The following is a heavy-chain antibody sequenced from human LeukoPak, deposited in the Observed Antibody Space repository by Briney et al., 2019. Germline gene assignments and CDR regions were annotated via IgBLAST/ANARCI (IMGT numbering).Heavy chain of an antibody. J-gene: IGHJ4*02. CDR2: IYPGDSDT. CDR1: GYSFTSYW. V-gene: IGHV5-51*01. D-gene: IGHD3-9*01. CDR3: ARPTIRYFDWWFDY. Sequence: GESLKISLKGSGYSFTSYWIGWVRQMPGKGLEWMGIIYPGDSDTRYSPSFQGQVTISADKSISTTYLQWSSLKASDTDMYYCARPTIRYFDWWFDYWGQGTLVTVSS.